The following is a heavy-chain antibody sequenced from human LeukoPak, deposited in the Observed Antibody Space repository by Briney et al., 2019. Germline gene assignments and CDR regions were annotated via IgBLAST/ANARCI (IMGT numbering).Heavy chain of an antibody. CDR2: IYTSGST. CDR3: ARDTYYDFWSGYSYQPNWSDP. Sequence: SETLSLTCTVSGGSISSYYWSWIRQPAGKGLEWIGRIYTSGSTNYNPSLKSRVTMSVDTSKNQFSLKLSSVTAADTAVYYCARDTYYDFWSGYSYQPNWSDPWGQGTLVTVSS. V-gene: IGHV4-4*07. CDR1: GGSISSYY. D-gene: IGHD3-3*01. J-gene: IGHJ5*02.